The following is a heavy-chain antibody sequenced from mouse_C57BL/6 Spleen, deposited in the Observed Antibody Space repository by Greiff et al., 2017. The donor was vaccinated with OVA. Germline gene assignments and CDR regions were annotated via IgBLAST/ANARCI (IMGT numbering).Heavy chain of an antibody. V-gene: IGHV1-61*01. CDR3: ARSTMVTEASFAY. D-gene: IGHD2-2*01. Sequence: QVQLQQPGAELVRPGSSVKLSCKASGYTFTSYWMDWVKQRPGQGLEWIGNIYPSDSETHYNQKFKDKATLTVDKSSSIAYMQLSSLTSEDSAVYYCARSTMVTEASFAYWGQGTLVTVSA. J-gene: IGHJ3*01. CDR1: GYTFTSYW. CDR2: IYPSDSET.